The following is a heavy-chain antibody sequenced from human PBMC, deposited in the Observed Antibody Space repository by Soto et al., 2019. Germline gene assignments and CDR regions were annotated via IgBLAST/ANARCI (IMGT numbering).Heavy chain of an antibody. V-gene: IGHV1-46*01. CDR2: INPSGGKT. J-gene: IGHJ4*02. CDR1: GYTFTNHY. Sequence: QVQLEQSGAEVKKPGASVKVSCKASGYTFTNHYIHWVRQGPGQGPEWMGTINPSGGKTDYAQKFKGRVTLTSDTPTSTVYMELRSLRSEDTALYFCMRDLNYGSDDYWGQGTPVTVSS. D-gene: IGHD3-16*01. CDR3: MRDLNYGSDDY.